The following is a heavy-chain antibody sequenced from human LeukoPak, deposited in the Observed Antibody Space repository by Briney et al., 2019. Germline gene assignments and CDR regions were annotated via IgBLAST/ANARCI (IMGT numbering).Heavy chain of an antibody. J-gene: IGHJ4*02. CDR2: ISGSGGST. D-gene: IGHD1-26*01. Sequence: PRGSLRLSCAASGFIFSRYAMSWVCQAPGKGLEWVSAISGSGGSTYYADSVKGRLTISRDNSKNTLYLQMNSLRAEDTAVYYCAKDPRSGSYFDYWGQGALVTVSS. V-gene: IGHV3-23*01. CDR3: AKDPRSGSYFDY. CDR1: GFIFSRYA.